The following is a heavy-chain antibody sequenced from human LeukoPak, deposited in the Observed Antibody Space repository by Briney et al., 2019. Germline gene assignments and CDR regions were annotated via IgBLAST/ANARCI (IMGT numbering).Heavy chain of an antibody. Sequence: PSETLSLTCAIYGGSFSTYYWSWIRQPPGKGLEWVGDINHTGSTTYNPSLKSRVTMSVDTSKNQFSLRLNSVTVADTAVYYCARVGHPTQRRVLSAVTIPTAGAFDIWGQGTLVTVSS. V-gene: IGHV4-34*01. D-gene: IGHD4-17*01. CDR1: GGSFSTYY. CDR3: ARVGHPTQRRVLSAVTIPTAGAFDI. CDR2: INHTGST. J-gene: IGHJ3*02.